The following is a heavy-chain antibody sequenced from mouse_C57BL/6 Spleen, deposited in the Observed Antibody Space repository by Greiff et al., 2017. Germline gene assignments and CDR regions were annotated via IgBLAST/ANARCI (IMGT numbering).Heavy chain of an antibody. Sequence: QVQLQQSGPELVKPGASVKISCKASGYAFSSSWMNWVKQRPGTGLEWIGRIYPGDGDTNYNGKFKGKATLTADKSSSTAYMQLSSLTSEDSAVYFCARQYSRYAMDYWGQGTSVTVSS. CDR3: ARQYSRYAMDY. V-gene: IGHV1-82*01. CDR1: GYAFSSSW. D-gene: IGHD2-5*01. J-gene: IGHJ4*01. CDR2: IYPGDGDT.